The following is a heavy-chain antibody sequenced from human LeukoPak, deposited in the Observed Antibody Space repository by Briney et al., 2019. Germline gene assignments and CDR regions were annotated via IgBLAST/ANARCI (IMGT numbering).Heavy chain of an antibody. J-gene: IGHJ5*02. CDR1: GGTFSSYT. CDR2: SIPILGIA. Sequence: SVKVSCKASGGTFSSYTISWVRQAPGQGLEWKGRSIPILGIANYAQKVQGRVTITADKSTSTAYMELSSLRSEDTAVYYCAREEAARAYNWFDPWGKGTLVTVSS. CDR3: AREEAARAYNWFDP. V-gene: IGHV1-69*04. D-gene: IGHD6-6*01.